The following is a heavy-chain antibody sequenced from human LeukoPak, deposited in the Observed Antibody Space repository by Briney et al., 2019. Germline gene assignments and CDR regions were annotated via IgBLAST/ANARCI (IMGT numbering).Heavy chain of an antibody. CDR2: ISGNGASI. D-gene: IGHD3-22*01. Sequence: PGGSLRLSCAASGFTFSSYAMSWVRQAPGQGLEWVSSISGNGASIYYADSVKGRFTISRDNSKNTLHLQMNSLRAEDTAVYFCAKGSYYYDSTGYSPAPGDWGQGTLVTVSS. CDR1: GFTFSSYA. CDR3: AKGSYYYDSTGYSPAPGD. V-gene: IGHV3-23*01. J-gene: IGHJ4*02.